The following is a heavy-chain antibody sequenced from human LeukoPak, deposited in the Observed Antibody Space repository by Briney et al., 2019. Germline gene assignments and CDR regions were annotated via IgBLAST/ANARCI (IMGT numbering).Heavy chain of an antibody. Sequence: SETLSLTCAVSGGSISSTNWWSWVRQPPGKGLEWIGEIYHSGSTNYNPSLKSRVTISIDKSKNQFSLKLSSVTAADTAVYYCARRVTSPKLDIVVVVASDYWGQGTLVTVSS. D-gene: IGHD2-15*01. V-gene: IGHV4-4*02. CDR1: GGSISSTNW. CDR2: IYHSGST. CDR3: ARRVTSPKLDIVVVVASDY. J-gene: IGHJ4*02.